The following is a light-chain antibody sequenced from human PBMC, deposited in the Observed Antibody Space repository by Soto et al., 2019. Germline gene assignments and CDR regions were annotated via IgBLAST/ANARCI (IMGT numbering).Light chain of an antibody. J-gene: IGKJ4*02. Sequence: DIQMTQSPSSLSASVGDRVIITCRASQSISNYLHWYQQKPGKAPRLLIFDASSLQSGVPSRFRGSGSGTDFTLIITSLQPEDFATYYCQQSYSTPPLTFGGGTKVEMK. V-gene: IGKV1-39*01. CDR2: DAS. CDR3: QQSYSTPPLT. CDR1: QSISNY.